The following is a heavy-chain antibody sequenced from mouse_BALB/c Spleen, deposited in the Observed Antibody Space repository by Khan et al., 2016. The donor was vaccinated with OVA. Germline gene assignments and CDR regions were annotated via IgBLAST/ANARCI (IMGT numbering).Heavy chain of an antibody. V-gene: IGHV1-77*01. CDR2: ISPGSGDT. J-gene: IGHJ3*01. CDR3: ARRNYFGYTVAY. Sequence: QVQLKQSGAELARPGASVKLSCKASGYTFTDYYINWVKQGTGQGLEWIGEISPGSGDTYYNEKFKGKATLTADKSSSTAYMQLSSLTSEASAVYFCARRNYFGYTVAYWGQGTLVTVSA. CDR1: GYTFTDYY. D-gene: IGHD1-2*01.